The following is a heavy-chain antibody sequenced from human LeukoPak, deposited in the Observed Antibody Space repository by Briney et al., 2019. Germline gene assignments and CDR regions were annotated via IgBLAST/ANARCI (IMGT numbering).Heavy chain of an antibody. V-gene: IGHV4-31*03. CDR2: IYYSGST. J-gene: IGHJ4*02. CDR3: ARHPFATPFDY. CDR1: GGSISSGGYY. D-gene: IGHD2-15*01. Sequence: SETLPLTCTVSGGSISSGGYYWSWIRQHPGKGLEWIGYIYYSGSTYYNPSLKSRVTISIDTSKNQLSLTLHSVTAADTAVYYCARHPFATPFDYWGQGILVTVSS.